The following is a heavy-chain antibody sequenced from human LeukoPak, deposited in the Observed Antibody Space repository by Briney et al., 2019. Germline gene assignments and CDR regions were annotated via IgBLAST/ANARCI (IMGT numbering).Heavy chain of an antibody. V-gene: IGHV1-18*01. CDR1: GHSFTTFG. CDR3: SRVSTFGAVVDFNY. Sequence: GASVKVSCKASGHSFTTFGITWVRQAPGQGLKWMGWINANSNKTHYAQRFHDRVTMTTDTSTTTAFMELRGLKSDDTAMYNCSRVSTFGAVVDFNYWGQGTLVTVSS. CDR2: INANSNKT. D-gene: IGHD3-16*02. J-gene: IGHJ4*02.